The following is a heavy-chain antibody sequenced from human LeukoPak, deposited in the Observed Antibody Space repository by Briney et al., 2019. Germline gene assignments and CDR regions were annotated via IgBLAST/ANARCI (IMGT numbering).Heavy chain of an antibody. Sequence: AGGSLRLSCAASGFTFSSYEMNWVRQAPGKGLEWVSYISGSTIYYADSVKGRFTISRDNAKNSLYLQMNSLRAEDTAVYYCARDDWGYYDRSGYSASFDYWGQGTLVTVSP. D-gene: IGHD3-22*01. J-gene: IGHJ4*02. CDR3: ARDDWGYYDRSGYSASFDY. CDR1: GFTFSSYE. CDR2: ISGSTI. V-gene: IGHV3-48*03.